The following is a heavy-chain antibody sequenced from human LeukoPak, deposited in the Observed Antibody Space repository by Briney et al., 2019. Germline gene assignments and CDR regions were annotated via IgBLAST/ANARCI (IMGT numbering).Heavy chain of an antibody. Sequence: GGSLRLSCAASGFIFSSYSMNWVRQAPGKGLEWVSSMSSSTSDTYYADSVKGRFTIPRDNAKNSLYLLMNSLRSEDTAVYYCARDHNPLDMRPTLSFDYWGQGTLVTVSS. J-gene: IGHJ4*02. CDR2: MSSSTSDT. CDR1: GFIFSSYS. D-gene: IGHD1-14*01. V-gene: IGHV3-21*04. CDR3: ARDHNPLDMRPTLSFDY.